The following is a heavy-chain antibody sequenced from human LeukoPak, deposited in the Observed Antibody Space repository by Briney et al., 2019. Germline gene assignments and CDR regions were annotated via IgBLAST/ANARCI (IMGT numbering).Heavy chain of an antibody. Sequence: GGSLRLSCAASGFTFDDYAMHWVRQAPGKGLEWVSLISGDGGSTYSADSVKGRFTISRDNSKNTLYLQMDSLRAEDTAVYYCATDLEYSSSSGDYWGQGTLVTVSS. CDR2: ISGDGGST. CDR1: GFTFDDYA. V-gene: IGHV3-43*02. CDR3: ATDLEYSSSSGDY. D-gene: IGHD6-6*01. J-gene: IGHJ4*02.